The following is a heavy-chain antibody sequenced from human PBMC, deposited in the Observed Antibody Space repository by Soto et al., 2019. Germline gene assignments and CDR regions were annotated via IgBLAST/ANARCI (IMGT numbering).Heavy chain of an antibody. Sequence: GGSLRLSSAASGFSFSSYDITWVRQAPGQGLEWVSSLSVTGGGSYYADSVRGRFTMSRDNSKNTLALEMSGLRADDSAVYYCAKGRETTTSAKFWFDPWGQGTLVTVSS. V-gene: IGHV3-23*01. CDR2: LSVTGGGS. D-gene: IGHD1-26*01. J-gene: IGHJ5*02. CDR3: AKGRETTTSAKFWFDP. CDR1: GFSFSSYD.